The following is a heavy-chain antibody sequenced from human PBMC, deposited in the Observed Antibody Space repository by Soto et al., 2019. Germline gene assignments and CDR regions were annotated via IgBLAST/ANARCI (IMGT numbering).Heavy chain of an antibody. D-gene: IGHD5-18*01. Sequence: PSETLSLTCTVSGGSISSYYWSWIRQPAGKGLEWIGRIYTSGSTNYNPSLKSRVTMSVDTSKNQFSLKLSSVTVADTAVYYCARDSGAVDRRYSYGPWFDYWGQGTLVTVSS. CDR2: IYTSGST. V-gene: IGHV4-4*07. CDR3: ARDSGAVDRRYSYGPWFDY. J-gene: IGHJ4*02. CDR1: GGSISSYY.